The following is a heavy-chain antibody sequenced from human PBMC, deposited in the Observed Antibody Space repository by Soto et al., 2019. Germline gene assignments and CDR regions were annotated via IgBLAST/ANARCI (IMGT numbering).Heavy chain of an antibody. J-gene: IGHJ6*03. CDR2: INAGNGNT. Sequence: ASVKVSCKASGYTFTSYAMHWVRQAPGQRLEWMGWINAGNGNTKYSQKFQGRVTITRNTSVSTAYMELSSLRSEDTAVYYCARGGVYYYYMDVWGKGTTVTVSS. D-gene: IGHD1-26*01. CDR1: GYTFTSYA. CDR3: ARGGVYYYYMDV. V-gene: IGHV1-3*01.